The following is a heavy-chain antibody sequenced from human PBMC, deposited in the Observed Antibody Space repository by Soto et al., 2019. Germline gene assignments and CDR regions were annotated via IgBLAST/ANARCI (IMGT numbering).Heavy chain of an antibody. CDR1: GFTVSSNY. CDR2: IYSGGST. CDR3: ARDKAIEGGYYYYYYMDV. J-gene: IGHJ6*03. Sequence: EVQLVESGGGLVQPGGSLRLSCAASGFTVSSNYMSWVRQAPGKELEWVSVIYSGGSTYYADSVKGRFTISRDNSKNTLYLQMNSLGAEDTAVYYCARDKAIEGGYYYYYYMDVWGKGTTVTFSS. D-gene: IGHD1-26*01. V-gene: IGHV3-66*01.